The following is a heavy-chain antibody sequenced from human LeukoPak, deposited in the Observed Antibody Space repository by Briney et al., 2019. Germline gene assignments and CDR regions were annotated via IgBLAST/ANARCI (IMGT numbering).Heavy chain of an antibody. D-gene: IGHD6-13*01. J-gene: IGHJ5*02. CDR3: ARVATAGFRFDP. V-gene: IGHV1-8*02. CDR2: MNPNSGNT. CDR1: GGTFSSYA. Sequence: EASVKVSCKASGGTFSSYAISWVRQAPGQGLEWMGWMNPNSGNTGYAQKFQGRVTMTRNTSISTAYMELSSLRSEDTAVYYCARVATAGFRFDPWGQGTLVTVSS.